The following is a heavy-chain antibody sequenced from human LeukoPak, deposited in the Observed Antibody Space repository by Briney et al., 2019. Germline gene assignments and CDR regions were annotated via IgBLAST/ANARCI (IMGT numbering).Heavy chain of an antibody. J-gene: IGHJ3*02. Sequence: SETLSLTCAVYGGSFSGYYWSWIRQPPGKGLEWIGEINHSGSTNYKPSLKSRVTTSVDTSKNQFSLKVNSVTAADTAVYYCARAPYYYDSSGYRQTNAFDIWGQGTMVTVSS. CDR2: INHSGST. D-gene: IGHD3-22*01. CDR3: ARAPYYYDSSGYRQTNAFDI. V-gene: IGHV4-34*01. CDR1: GGSFSGYY.